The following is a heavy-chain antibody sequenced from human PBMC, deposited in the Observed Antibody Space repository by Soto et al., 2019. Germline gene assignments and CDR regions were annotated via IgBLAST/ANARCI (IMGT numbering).Heavy chain of an antibody. CDR3: ARHPERIAQIGWFDP. J-gene: IGHJ5*02. CDR2: ISSSTSTI. V-gene: IGHV3-48*01. D-gene: IGHD6-13*01. Sequence: RSLRLSCAASVVTFSSYSMNWVRQAPGKGLEWVSYISSSTSTIYYADSVKGRFTISRDNAKNSLYLQMNSLRAEDTAVYYCARHPERIAQIGWFDPWGQGTLVTVS. CDR1: VVTFSSYS.